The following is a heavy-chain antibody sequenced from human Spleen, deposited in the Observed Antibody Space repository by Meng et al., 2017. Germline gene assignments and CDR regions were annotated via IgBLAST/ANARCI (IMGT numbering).Heavy chain of an antibody. CDR1: GGSVSSGSYY. J-gene: IGHJ4*02. V-gene: IGHV4-61*01. Sequence: VQLQSQGPGLGRPSEPLSLPCHVSGGSVSSGSYYWSWIRQPPGKGLELIGHIYYSGHTKYNPALKSRVTIAADTSKNQFSLELTSVTAADTAVYYCARETGGTASYDYWGQGTLVTVSS. CDR2: IYYSGHT. CDR3: ARETGGTASYDY. D-gene: IGHD1-1*01.